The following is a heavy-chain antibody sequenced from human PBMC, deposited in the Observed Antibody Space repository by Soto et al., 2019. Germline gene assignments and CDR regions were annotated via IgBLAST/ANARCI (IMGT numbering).Heavy chain of an antibody. D-gene: IGHD3-9*01. Sequence: PSETLSLTCTVSGGSISSGGYYWSWIRQHPGKGLEWIGYIYYSGSTYYNPSLKSRVTISVDTSKNQFSLKLSSVTAADTAVYYCARVNRYYDIVNWFDPWGQGTLVTVSS. V-gene: IGHV4-31*03. CDR3: ARVNRYYDIVNWFDP. CDR1: GGSISSGGYY. J-gene: IGHJ5*02. CDR2: IYYSGST.